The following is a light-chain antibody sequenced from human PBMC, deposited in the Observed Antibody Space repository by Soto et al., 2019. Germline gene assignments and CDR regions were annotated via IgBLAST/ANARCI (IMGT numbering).Light chain of an antibody. V-gene: IGKV3-11*01. CDR2: GAS. J-gene: IGKJ5*01. CDR3: QQRDSWPIH. Sequence: EIVFAMSIADLRRAGQESTSLSSRAQQSVDSYLVWYQPKPGQAPRLRIFGASNRATGFPGQVGGSGSGTAVPSTINMLEPDDFAVYYCQQRDSWPIHIGQGTRLEIK. CDR1: QSVDSY.